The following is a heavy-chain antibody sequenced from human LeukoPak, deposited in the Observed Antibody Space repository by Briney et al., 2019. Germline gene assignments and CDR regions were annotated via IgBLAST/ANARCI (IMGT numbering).Heavy chain of an antibody. V-gene: IGHV4-59*11. CDR3: ARVYCSSTSCYDAFDI. J-gene: IGHJ3*02. D-gene: IGHD2-2*01. CDR2: IYHSGST. CDR1: DGSITSHY. Sequence: PSETLSLTCTVSDGSITSHYWSWIRQPPGKGLEWIGYIYHSGSTYYNPSPKSRVTISVDRSKNQFSLKLSSVTAADTAVYYCARVYCSSTSCYDAFDIWGQGTMVTVSS.